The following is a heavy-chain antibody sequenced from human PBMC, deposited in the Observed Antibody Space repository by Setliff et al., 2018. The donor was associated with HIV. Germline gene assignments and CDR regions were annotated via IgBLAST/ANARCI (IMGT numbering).Heavy chain of an antibody. CDR3: ASHSFGISPPGKD. CDR1: GFTFSSHW. D-gene: IGHD3-16*01. CDR2: ISDDGTST. J-gene: IGHJ4*02. V-gene: IGHV3-74*01. Sequence: PGGSLRLSCAASGFTFSSHWMHWVRQAPGKGLMWVSHISDDGTSTSYADSVKGRFIMSRDIAKKAVYLHMSSLSVEDTAIYYCASHSFGISPPGKDWGQGTLVTVSS.